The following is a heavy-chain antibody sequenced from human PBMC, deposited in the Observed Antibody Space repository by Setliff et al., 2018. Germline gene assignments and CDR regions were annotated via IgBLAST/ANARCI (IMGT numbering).Heavy chain of an antibody. J-gene: IGHJ5*02. CDR3: ARAAKYDSSGYYGFWFDP. V-gene: IGHV4-59*01. CDR2: IYSSGST. D-gene: IGHD3-22*01. CDR1: GGSISSSY. Sequence: SETLSLTCTVSGGSISSSYWSWIRQPPGKGLEWIGYIYSSGSTNYNPSLKSRATISVDTSKNQFSLKLSSVTAADTAVYYCARAAKYDSSGYYGFWFDPWGQGTLVTVSS.